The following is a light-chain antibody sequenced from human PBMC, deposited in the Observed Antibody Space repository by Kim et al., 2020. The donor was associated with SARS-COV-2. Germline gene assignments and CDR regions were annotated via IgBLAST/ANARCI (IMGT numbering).Light chain of an antibody. CDR1: QSVGIK. CDR3: QQYHNWHGST. Sequence: EIVMTQSPATLSVSPGEIATLSCRASQSVGIKLAWYHQKPGQAPRLLIYDASTRETGIPGRFSGSGSGTEFTLTIGSLQSEDFALYYCQQYHNWHGSTFGQGTRLEIK. V-gene: IGKV3-15*01. CDR2: DAS. J-gene: IGKJ5*01.